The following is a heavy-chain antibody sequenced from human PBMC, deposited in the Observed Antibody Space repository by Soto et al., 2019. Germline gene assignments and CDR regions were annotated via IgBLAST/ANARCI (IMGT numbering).Heavy chain of an antibody. J-gene: IGHJ4*02. Sequence: ASVKVSCKASGYTFTSYGISWVRQAPGQGLEWMGSIIPHTGIPNYAQNFQGRLTISTDKSTSTAYMELSSLTSDDTAMYFCARGPLVVLNYFESWGQGTLVTVS. CDR2: IIPHTGIP. V-gene: IGHV1-18*01. CDR3: ARGPLVVLNYFES. CDR1: GYTFTSYG.